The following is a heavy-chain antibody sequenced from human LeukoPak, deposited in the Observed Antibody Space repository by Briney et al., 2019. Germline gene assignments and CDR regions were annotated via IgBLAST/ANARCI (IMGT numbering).Heavy chain of an antibody. CDR3: ARAKVGATIVGYWFDP. CDR2: IYYSGST. Sequence: PSETLSLTCTVSGGSINSGIYYWSWIRQHPGKGLERIGYIYYSGSTNYNPSLKSRVTISVDTSRNQFSLKLSSVTAADTAVYYCARAKVGATIVGYWFDPWGQGTLVTVSS. CDR1: GGSINSGIYY. V-gene: IGHV4-31*03. D-gene: IGHD5-12*01. J-gene: IGHJ5*02.